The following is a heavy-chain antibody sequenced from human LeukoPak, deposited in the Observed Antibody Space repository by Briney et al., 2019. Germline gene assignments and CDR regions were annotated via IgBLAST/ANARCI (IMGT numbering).Heavy chain of an antibody. D-gene: IGHD5-18*01. CDR3: AREDPDTAMALIDY. CDR1: GFTFSSYA. Sequence: GGSLRLSCAASGFTFSSYAMHWVRQAPGKGLEWVAVIWYDGSNKYYADSVKGRFTISRDNSKNTLYLQMNSLRAEDTAVYYCAREDPDTAMALIDYWGQGTLVTVSS. J-gene: IGHJ4*02. V-gene: IGHV3-33*08. CDR2: IWYDGSNK.